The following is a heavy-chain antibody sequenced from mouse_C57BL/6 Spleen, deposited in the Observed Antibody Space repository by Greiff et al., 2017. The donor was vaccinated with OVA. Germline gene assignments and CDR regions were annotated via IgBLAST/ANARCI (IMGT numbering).Heavy chain of an antibody. CDR1: GYSFTSYW. CDR2: IDPSDSYT. D-gene: IGHD1-1*01. J-gene: IGHJ2*01. V-gene: IGHV1-69*01. Sequence: VQLQQPGAELVMPGASVKLSCKASGYSFTSYWMHWVKQRPGQGLEWIGEIDPSDSYTNYNQKFKGKSTLTVDKSSSTAYMQLSSLTSEDSAVYYCARYHGSSPFDYWGQGTTLTVSS. CDR3: ARYHGSSPFDY.